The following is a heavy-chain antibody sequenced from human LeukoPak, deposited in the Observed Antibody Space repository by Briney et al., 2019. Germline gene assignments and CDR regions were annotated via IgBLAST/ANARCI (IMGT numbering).Heavy chain of an antibody. CDR2: ISGSGGST. D-gene: IGHD4/OR15-4a*01. Sequence: PGGSLRLSCAASGFTFSSYAMSWVRQAPGKGLEWVSAISGSGGSTYYADSVKGRFTISRDNSKNTLYLQMNSLRAEDAAVYYCAKDRRGGLVSHLTINWFDPWGQGTLVTVSS. J-gene: IGHJ5*02. CDR1: GFTFSSYA. CDR3: AKDRRGGLVSHLTINWFDP. V-gene: IGHV3-23*01.